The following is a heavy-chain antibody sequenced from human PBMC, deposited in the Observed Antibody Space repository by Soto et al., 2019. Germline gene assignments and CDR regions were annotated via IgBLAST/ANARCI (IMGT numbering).Heavy chain of an antibody. Sequence: GGSLRLSCAASGFTFSSYSMNWVRQAPGKGLEWVSYISSSSSTIYYADSVKGRFTISRDNAKNSLFLQMNSLRDEDTAVYYCARVLWYYYDSSGYYGDLWGRGTLVTVSS. CDR3: ARVLWYYYDSSGYYGDL. CDR2: ISSSSSTI. V-gene: IGHV3-48*02. J-gene: IGHJ2*01. D-gene: IGHD3-22*01. CDR1: GFTFSSYS.